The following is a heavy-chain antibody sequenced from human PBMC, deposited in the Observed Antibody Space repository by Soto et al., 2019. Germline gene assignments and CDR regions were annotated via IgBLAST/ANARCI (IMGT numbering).Heavy chain of an antibody. CDR1: GFTFSSYS. Sequence: PGGSLRLSCAASGFTFSSYSMNWVRQAPGKGLEWVSSISSSSSYIYYADSVKGRFTISRDNAKNSLYLQMNSLRSEDTAVYYCATDQGGPLYFDYWGQGTLVTVSS. CDR3: ATDQGGPLYFDY. J-gene: IGHJ4*02. CDR2: ISSSSSYI. D-gene: IGHD2-15*01. V-gene: IGHV3-21*04.